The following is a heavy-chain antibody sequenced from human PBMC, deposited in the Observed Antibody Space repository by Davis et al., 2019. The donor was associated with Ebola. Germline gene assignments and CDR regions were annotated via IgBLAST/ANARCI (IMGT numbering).Heavy chain of an antibody. J-gene: IGHJ3*02. CDR1: GYTFTIYD. D-gene: IGHD2-2*02. Sequence: AASVKVSCKASGYTFTIYDIIWVRQAPGQGLEWMGWISPYNGNTTSAQKLQGRVTMTTDTSTSTAYMELRSLRSDDTAVYSCARARGYCSSNSCYTYAFDIWGQGTMVTVSS. CDR2: ISPYNGNT. V-gene: IGHV1-18*04. CDR3: ARARGYCSSNSCYTYAFDI.